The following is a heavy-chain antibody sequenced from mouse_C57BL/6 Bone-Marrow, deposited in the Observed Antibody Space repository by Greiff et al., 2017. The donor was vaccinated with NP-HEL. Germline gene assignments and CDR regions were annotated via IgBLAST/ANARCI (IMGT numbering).Heavy chain of an antibody. Sequence: EVKLVESGGGLVQPGGSLKLSCAASGFTFSDYYMYWVRQTPEKRLEWVAYISNGGGSTYYPDNVKGRFTISRDNAKNTLYLQMSRLKSEDTAMYYCARHPYYGSSYDWYFDVWGTGTTVTVSS. V-gene: IGHV5-12*01. J-gene: IGHJ1*03. CDR2: ISNGGGST. CDR1: GFTFSDYY. D-gene: IGHD1-1*01. CDR3: ARHPYYGSSYDWYFDV.